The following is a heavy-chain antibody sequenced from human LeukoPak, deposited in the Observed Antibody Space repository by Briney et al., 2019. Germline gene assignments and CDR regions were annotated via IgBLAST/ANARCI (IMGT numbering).Heavy chain of an antibody. J-gene: IGHJ3*02. CDR3: ARRADDAFDI. CDR1: AFTFSSYG. V-gene: IGHV3-33*01. Sequence: PGGSLRLSCAASAFTFSSYGMHWARQAPGKGLEWVALIWYDGSNRYYADSVKGRFTISRDNSKNTLYLQMNSLRDEDTAVYYCARRADDAFDIWGQGTMVTVSS. CDR2: IWYDGSNR.